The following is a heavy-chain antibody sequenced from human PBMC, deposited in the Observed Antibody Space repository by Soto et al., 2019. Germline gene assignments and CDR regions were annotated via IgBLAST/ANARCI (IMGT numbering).Heavy chain of an antibody. CDR3: AMSDYGSGSYYAWEPFDY. J-gene: IGHJ4*02. CDR2: ISGSGGST. D-gene: IGHD3-10*01. CDR1: GFTFSSYA. Sequence: GGSLRLSCAASGFTFSSYAMSWVRQAPGKGLEWVSAISGSGGSTYYADSVKGRFTISRDNSKNTLYLQMNSLRAEDTAVYYCAMSDYGSGSYYAWEPFDYWGQGTLVTVSS. V-gene: IGHV3-23*01.